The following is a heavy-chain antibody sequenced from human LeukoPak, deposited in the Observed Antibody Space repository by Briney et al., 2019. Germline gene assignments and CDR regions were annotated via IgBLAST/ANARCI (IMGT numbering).Heavy chain of an antibody. J-gene: IGHJ4*02. CDR3: ARALYCGGDGYSGFDY. CDR1: GGSFSGYY. V-gene: IGHV4-34*01. CDR2: INHSGST. Sequence: SETLSLTCAVYGGSFSGYYWSWIRQPPGKGLEWIGEINHSGSTNYNPSLKSRVTISVDTSKNQFSLKLSSVTAADTAVYYCARALYCGGDGYSGFDYWGQGTLVTVSS. D-gene: IGHD2-21*02.